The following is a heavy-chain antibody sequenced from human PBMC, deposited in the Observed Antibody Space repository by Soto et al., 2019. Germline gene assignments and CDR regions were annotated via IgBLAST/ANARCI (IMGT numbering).Heavy chain of an antibody. CDR3: AHSSPPWPFGY. D-gene: IGHD5-12*01. Sequence: QITLKESGPTLVKPTQTLTLTCTFSGFSLSTSGVGVVWLRQPPGKALEWLALVYWDDDKRYSPSLKIRLTIAQDASKNQVLLTVANMDHVDTARYYWAHSSPPWPFGYWGQGALVSVSS. CDR2: VYWDDDK. CDR1: GFSLSTSGVG. J-gene: IGHJ4*02. V-gene: IGHV2-5*02.